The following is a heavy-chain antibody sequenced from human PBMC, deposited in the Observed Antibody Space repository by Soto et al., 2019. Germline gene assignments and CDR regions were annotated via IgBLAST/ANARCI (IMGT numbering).Heavy chain of an antibody. CDR2: VYYGGST. CDR3: AGGDYYHSSGYYFYYYTMDV. V-gene: IGHV4-39*01. J-gene: IGHJ6*02. CDR1: GGSISSSSYY. Sequence: SQTLSLTCTVSGGSISSSSYYLGFIRPPPGKGLEWIGNVYYGGSTYYNPSLKSRVTISVETSKSQFSLKLSSVTAADTAVYYCAGGDYYHSSGYYFYYYTMDVWGQGTTVTVSS. D-gene: IGHD3-22*01.